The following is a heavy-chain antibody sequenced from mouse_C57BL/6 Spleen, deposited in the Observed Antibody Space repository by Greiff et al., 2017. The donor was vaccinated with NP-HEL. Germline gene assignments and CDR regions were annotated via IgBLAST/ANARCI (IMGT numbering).Heavy chain of an antibody. J-gene: IGHJ2*01. D-gene: IGHD2-3*01. CDR2: IYPRSGNT. Sequence: QVQLKESGAELARPGASVKLSCKASGYTFTSYGISWVKQRTGQGLEWIGEIYPRSGNTYYNEKFKGKATLTADKSSSTAYMELRSLTSEDSAVYFCARLKDVGYSYYFDYWGQGTTLTVSS. CDR1: GYTFTSYG. V-gene: IGHV1-81*01. CDR3: ARLKDVGYSYYFDY.